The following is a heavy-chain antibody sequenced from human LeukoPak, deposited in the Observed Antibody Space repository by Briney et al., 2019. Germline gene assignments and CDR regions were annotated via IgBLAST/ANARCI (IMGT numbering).Heavy chain of an antibody. Sequence: PSETLSLTCAVSGGSIIGDYWSWIRQPPGKGLEWIGYIYHTGSANYKPSLKSRVAISVDTSKNQFSLRLSSVTAADTAVYYCARQTCGGGACPYWYFDLWGRGSLVTVSS. CDR3: ARQTCGGGACPYWYFDL. V-gene: IGHV4-59*08. J-gene: IGHJ2*01. CDR2: IYHTGSA. D-gene: IGHD2-21*01. CDR1: GGSIIGDY.